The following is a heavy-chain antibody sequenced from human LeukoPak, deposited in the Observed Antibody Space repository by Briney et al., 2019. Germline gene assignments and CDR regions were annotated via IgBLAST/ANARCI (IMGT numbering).Heavy chain of an antibody. CDR2: ISSSSSYI. D-gene: IGHD2-2*01. V-gene: IGHV3-21*04. Sequence: GGSLRLSCAASGFTFSSYSVNWVRQAPGKGLEWVSSISSSSSYIYYADSVKGRFTISRDNAKNSLYLQMNSLRAEDTAVYYCARLTTRTSCRNFDYWGQGILVTVSS. CDR1: GFTFSSYS. CDR3: ARLTTRTSCRNFDY. J-gene: IGHJ4*02.